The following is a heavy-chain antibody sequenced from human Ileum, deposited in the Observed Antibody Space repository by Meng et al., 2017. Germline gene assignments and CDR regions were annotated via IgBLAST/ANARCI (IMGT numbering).Heavy chain of an antibody. CDR1: GGSFSAYY. D-gene: IGHD3-10*01. J-gene: IGHJ4*02. CDR2: FDYTGAT. Sequence: QVQLHQWGAGLLQPSETLSLTCTVYGGSFSAYYWIWIRQAPGRGLEWIGDFDYTGATNYNPSLKSRLSISLDTSKNQFSLSLSSVTAADTAIYYCARRRGYYTSGDSEWGQGTLVTVSS. V-gene: IGHV4-34*01. CDR3: ARRRGYYTSGDSE.